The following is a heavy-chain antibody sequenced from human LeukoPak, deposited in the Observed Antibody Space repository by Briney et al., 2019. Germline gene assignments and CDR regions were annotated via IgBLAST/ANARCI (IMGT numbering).Heavy chain of an antibody. J-gene: IGHJ6*02. Sequence: PGRSLRLSCVASRFTFSSYSMHWVRQAPGKGLEWVAVISYDGNNKYYADSVKGRFTISRDNSKNTLYLQMNSLRSEDTAVYYCARKEATPAQYYYYGMDVWGRGTTVTVSS. V-gene: IGHV3-30-3*01. CDR1: RFTFSSYS. CDR3: ARKEATPAQYYYYGMDV. CDR2: ISYDGNNK. D-gene: IGHD2-2*01.